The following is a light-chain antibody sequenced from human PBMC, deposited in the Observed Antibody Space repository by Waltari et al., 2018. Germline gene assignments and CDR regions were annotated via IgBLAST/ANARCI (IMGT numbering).Light chain of an antibody. V-gene: IGLV2-23*01. CDR1: SNNFGNYYL. CDR3: CSYGGRTTI. Sequence: QSALTQPTPVSRSPGPSITIPCTGGSNNFGNYYLISWYQQHPGKAPKLVIFEGSKRPSGVSDRFSGSHSDNSASLTISGLQAEDEADYYCCSYGGRTTIFGGGTRLTVL. CDR2: EGS. J-gene: IGLJ2*01.